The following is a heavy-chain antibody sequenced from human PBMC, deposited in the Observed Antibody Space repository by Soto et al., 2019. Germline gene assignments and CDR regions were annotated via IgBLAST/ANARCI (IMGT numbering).Heavy chain of an antibody. J-gene: IGHJ5*02. Sequence: QVQLVQSGAEEKKPGASVKVSCKASGYTFTSYAMHWVRQAPGQRLEWMGWINAGNGNTKYSQKFQGRVTITRDTSASTADMELSSLGSEDTAVYYWARGGGGPLDWFDPWGQGTLVTVSS. V-gene: IGHV1-3*05. D-gene: IGHD3-10*01. CDR3: ARGGGGPLDWFDP. CDR2: INAGNGNT. CDR1: GYTFTSYA.